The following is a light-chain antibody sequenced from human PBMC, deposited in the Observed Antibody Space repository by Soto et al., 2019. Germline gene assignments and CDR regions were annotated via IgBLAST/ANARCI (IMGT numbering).Light chain of an antibody. CDR1: QSLSSSY. CDR2: GAS. J-gene: IGKJ1*01. Sequence: EIVLTQSPGTLSLSPGERATLSCRASQSLSSSYLGWYQQKPGQAPRLLISGASSRAAGIPDRFSGSGSGTDFTLTISRLEPEDFAVYYCQQYGSSPPWTFGQGTKVEIK. CDR3: QQYGSSPPWT. V-gene: IGKV3-20*01.